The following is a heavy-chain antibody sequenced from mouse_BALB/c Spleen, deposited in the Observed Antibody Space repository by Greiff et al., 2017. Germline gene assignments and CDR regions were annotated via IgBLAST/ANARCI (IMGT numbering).Heavy chain of an antibody. CDR2: ISDGGSYT. J-gene: IGHJ3*01. CDR3: ARDDYYGSSYGFAY. Sequence: EVQRVESGGGLVKPGGSLKLSCAASGFTFSDYYMYWVRQTPEKRLEWVATISDGGSYTYYPDSVKGRFTISRDNAKNNLYLQMSSLKSEDTAMYYCARDDYYGSSYGFAYWGQGTLVTVSA. V-gene: IGHV5-4*02. CDR1: GFTFSDYY. D-gene: IGHD1-1*01.